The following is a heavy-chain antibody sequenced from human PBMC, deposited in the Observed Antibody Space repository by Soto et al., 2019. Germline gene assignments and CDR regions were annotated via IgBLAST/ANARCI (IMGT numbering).Heavy chain of an antibody. J-gene: IGHJ6*02. CDR1: GFSFSSYD. CDR3: VRGTDTTSFSSMDV. D-gene: IGHD3-3*02. V-gene: IGHV3-13*05. Sequence: EVQLVESGGALVQPGGSLRLSCAASGFSFSSYDMHWVRQATGKGLEWVSAIGTAGDPHYPGSVKGRFTISRENAKRSLFLQMNSLRAGDTAVYYCVRGTDTTSFSSMDVWGQGTTVTVSS. CDR2: IGTAGDP.